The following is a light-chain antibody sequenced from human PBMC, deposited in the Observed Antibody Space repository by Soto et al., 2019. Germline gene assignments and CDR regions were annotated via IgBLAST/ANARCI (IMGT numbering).Light chain of an antibody. Sequence: QPALTQPASVSGSPGQSITISCTGTSSDVGSYNLVPWYQQHPGKAPKLMIYEGSKRPSGVSNRFSGSKSGNTASLTISGLQAEDEADYYCCSYAGSSTPDVFGTGTKVTVL. V-gene: IGLV2-23*01. CDR1: SSDVGSYNL. CDR2: EGS. CDR3: CSYAGSSTPDV. J-gene: IGLJ1*01.